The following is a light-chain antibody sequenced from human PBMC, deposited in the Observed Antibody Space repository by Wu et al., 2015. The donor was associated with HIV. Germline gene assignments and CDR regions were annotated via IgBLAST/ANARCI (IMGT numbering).Light chain of an antibody. V-gene: IGKV3-15*01. J-gene: IGKJ4*01. CDR2: GAS. CDR1: QSVGSK. CDR3: QHYNNRPLT. Sequence: EIVMTQSPATLSVSPGERATLSCRASQSVGSKLAWYQQKPGQAPRLLIYGASNRATGIPARFSGSGSGTEFTLTISSLQSEDFALYHCQHYNNRPLTFGGGTKVEIK.